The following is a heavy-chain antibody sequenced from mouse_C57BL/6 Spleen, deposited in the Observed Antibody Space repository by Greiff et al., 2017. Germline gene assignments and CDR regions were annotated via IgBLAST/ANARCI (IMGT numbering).Heavy chain of an antibody. J-gene: IGHJ2*01. CDR2: ISSGSSTI. D-gene: IGHD4-1*01. Sequence: VKLMESGGGLVKPGGSLKLSCAASGFTFSDYGMHWVRQAPVQGLEWVAYISSGSSTIFYADTVKGRFTNSRYNTQNTLFLQMTSMRSEDTAMYYCARGWDEDYWGQGTTLTVSS. V-gene: IGHV5-17*01. CDR3: ARGWDEDY. CDR1: GFTFSDYG.